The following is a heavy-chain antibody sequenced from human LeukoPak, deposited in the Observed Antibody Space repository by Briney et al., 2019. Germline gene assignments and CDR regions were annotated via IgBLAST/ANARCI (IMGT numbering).Heavy chain of an antibody. CDR1: GYTFTSYY. CDR2: IIPIFGTA. CDR3: ARDYYDRGVHFDY. V-gene: IGHV1-69*13. Sequence: GASVKVSCKASGYTFTSYYMHWVRQAPGQGLEWMGGIIPIFGTANYAQKFQGRVTITADESTSTAYMELSSLRSEDTAVYYCARDYYDRGVHFDYWGQGTLVTVSS. D-gene: IGHD3-22*01. J-gene: IGHJ4*02.